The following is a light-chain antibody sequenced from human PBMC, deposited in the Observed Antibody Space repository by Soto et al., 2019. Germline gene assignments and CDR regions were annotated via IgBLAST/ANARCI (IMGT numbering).Light chain of an antibody. CDR2: AAS. CDR3: LLYFSPDRYT. V-gene: IGKV3-20*01. J-gene: IGKJ2*01. Sequence: EIVLTQSPGTLSLSPGERATFSCRASQSVSNSSLAWYHQKPGQAPRLLLFAASRRATGIPDTFSGSGSGTDFTLTISRLEPEDFAMYYCLLYFSPDRYTFGPGTKVQIK. CDR1: QSVSNSS.